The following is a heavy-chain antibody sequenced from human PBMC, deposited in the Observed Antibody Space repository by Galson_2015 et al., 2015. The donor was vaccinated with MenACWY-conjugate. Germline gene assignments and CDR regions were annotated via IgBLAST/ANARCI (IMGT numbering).Heavy chain of an antibody. J-gene: IGHJ3*01. CDR1: GFIFNTYW. CDR3: VRDRGRPDAFDV. CDR2: ISHLDRST. Sequence: SLRLSCAASGFIFNTYWMHWVRQAPGKGPVLVSRISHLDRSTTYADSVRGRFTISRDNAKNTLYLQMNSLRADDTAVYYCVRDRGRPDAFDVWGQGTMVIVSS. V-gene: IGHV3-74*01. D-gene: IGHD3-10*01.